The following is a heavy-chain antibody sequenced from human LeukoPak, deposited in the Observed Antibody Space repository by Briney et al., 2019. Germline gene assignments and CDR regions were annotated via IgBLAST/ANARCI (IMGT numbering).Heavy chain of an antibody. CDR2: INPNSGGT. CDR3: ARQEYSSSMGFDY. CDR1: GYTFTGYY. Sequence: ASVKVSCKASGYTFTGYYMHWVRQAPGQGLEWMGRINPNSGGTNYAQKFQGRVTMTTDTSTSTAYMELRSLRSDDTAVYYCARQEYSSSMGFDYWGQGTLVTVSS. J-gene: IGHJ4*02. D-gene: IGHD6-6*01. V-gene: IGHV1-2*06.